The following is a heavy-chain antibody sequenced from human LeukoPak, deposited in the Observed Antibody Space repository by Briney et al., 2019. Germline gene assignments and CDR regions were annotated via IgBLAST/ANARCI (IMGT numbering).Heavy chain of an antibody. CDR1: GGSIISSSYY. CDR2: IYYTGRT. V-gene: IGHV4-39*01. Sequence: PSETLSLTCTVSGGSIISSSYYWAWIRQTPGTGLEWIGSIYYTGRTYYNPSLKSRVTMSVDTSKNKFSLKLSSVTALDSAEYYCATTLYCDSSSCYDAFDIWGLGTKVTVSS. CDR3: ATTLYCDSSSCYDAFDI. J-gene: IGHJ3*02. D-gene: IGHD2-2*01.